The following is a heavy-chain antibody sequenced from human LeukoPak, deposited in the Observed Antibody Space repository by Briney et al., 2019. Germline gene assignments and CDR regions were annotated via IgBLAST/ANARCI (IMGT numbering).Heavy chain of an antibody. J-gene: IGHJ6*03. CDR2: IIPIFGTA. D-gene: IGHD3-3*01. CDR1: GGTFSSYA. Sequence: GASVKVSCKASGGTFSSYAISWVRQAPGQGLEWMGGIIPIFGTANYAQKFRGRVTITADESTSTAYMELSSLRSEDTAVYYCARDLYDFWSGPPREYYYYYYYMDVWGKGTTVTVSS. CDR3: ARDLYDFWSGPPREYYYYYYYMDV. V-gene: IGHV1-69*13.